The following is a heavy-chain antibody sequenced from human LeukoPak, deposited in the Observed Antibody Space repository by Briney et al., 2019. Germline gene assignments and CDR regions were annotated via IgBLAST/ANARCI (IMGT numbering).Heavy chain of an antibody. J-gene: IGHJ3*02. CDR2: IISSISYI. Sequence: PGGSLRLSCAASRFSFSSYTMNWVRQAPGKGLEWVSSIISSISYIYYADSVKGRFTISRDNAKNSLYLQMNSLRAEDTAVYYCARKGGGDVNAFDIWGQGTMVTVSS. D-gene: IGHD2-21*02. CDR3: ARKGGGDVNAFDI. CDR1: RFSFSSYT. V-gene: IGHV3-21*01.